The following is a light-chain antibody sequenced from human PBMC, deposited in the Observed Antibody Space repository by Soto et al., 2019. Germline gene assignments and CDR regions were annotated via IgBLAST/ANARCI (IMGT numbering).Light chain of an antibody. CDR3: SSYTSSSTYVV. CDR1: SSDIGGYNY. CDR2: DVS. J-gene: IGLJ2*01. Sequence: QSALTQPASVSGSPGQSITISCTGTSSDIGGYNYVSWYQQHPGKAPKLMIYDVSNRPSGVSNRFSGSKSGNTASLTISGLQAEDGADYHCSSYTSSSTYVVFGGGTKLTVL. V-gene: IGLV2-14*01.